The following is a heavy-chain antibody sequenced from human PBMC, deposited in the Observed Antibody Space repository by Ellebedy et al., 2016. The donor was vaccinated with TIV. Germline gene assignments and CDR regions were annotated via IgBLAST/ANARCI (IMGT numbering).Heavy chain of an antibody. Sequence: GGSLRLXXAASGFTFSSYAMSWVRQAPGKGLEWVSAISGGGGSTYYADSVKGRFSISRDNSKSTVYLQIDSLRVEDTAVYYCAREYGSASYTKAFDFWGQGTVVTVSS. CDR3: AREYGSASYTKAFDF. J-gene: IGHJ3*01. CDR1: GFTFSSYA. CDR2: ISGGGGST. V-gene: IGHV3-23*01. D-gene: IGHD6-19*01.